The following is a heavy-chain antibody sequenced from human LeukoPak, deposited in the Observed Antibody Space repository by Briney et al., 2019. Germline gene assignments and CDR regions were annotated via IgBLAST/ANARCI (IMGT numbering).Heavy chain of an antibody. V-gene: IGHV3-48*02. CDR3: ARSGREATETDY. Sequence: QTGGSLRLSCAASGFTFSSYAMNWVRQAPGKGLEWVSYISSSSTIIYNADSVKGRFTISRDNAKNSLFLQMNSLRDEDTAVYYCARSGREATETDYWGQGTLVTVSS. D-gene: IGHD1-1*01. CDR1: GFTFSSYA. CDR2: ISSSSTII. J-gene: IGHJ4*02.